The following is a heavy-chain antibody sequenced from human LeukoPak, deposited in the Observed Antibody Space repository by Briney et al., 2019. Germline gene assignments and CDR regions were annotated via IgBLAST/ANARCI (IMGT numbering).Heavy chain of an antibody. Sequence: SETLSLTCTVSGGSISSSSYYWGWIRQPPGKGLEWIGSIYYSGSTYYNPSLKSRVTISVDTSKNQFSLKLSSVTAADTAVYYCARGLIHFDYWGQGTLVTVSS. J-gene: IGHJ4*02. D-gene: IGHD6-19*01. CDR1: GGSISSSSYY. V-gene: IGHV4-39*07. CDR3: ARGLIHFDY. CDR2: IYYSGST.